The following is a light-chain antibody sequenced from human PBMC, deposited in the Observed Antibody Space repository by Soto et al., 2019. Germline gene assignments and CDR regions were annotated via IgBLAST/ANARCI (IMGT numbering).Light chain of an antibody. CDR1: SSDGGGYNL. V-gene: IGLV2-14*01. CDR3: SSYTSSSTVV. Sequence: QSGLIQPASVSGSPGRTIPKSCNGTSSDGGGYNLVSCHRQCPGKAPKLMIYEVSNRPSGVSNRFSGSKSSNTGSLTISGLQAEDEADYYCSSYTSSSTVVFGGGTKVTVL. J-gene: IGLJ2*01. CDR2: EVS.